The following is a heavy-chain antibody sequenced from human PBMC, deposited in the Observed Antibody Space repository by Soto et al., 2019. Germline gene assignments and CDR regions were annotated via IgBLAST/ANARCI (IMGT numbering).Heavy chain of an antibody. CDR3: AKGGGSCCFDC. Sequence: HLGGSLRLSCAASGFTFSNYAMSWVRQAPGKGLEWVSAISGSGGSTYYADSVKGRVTISRDSSKNTLYLHMNSLRAEDTAVYYCAKGGGSCCFDCWGQGTLVTVSS. V-gene: IGHV3-23*01. CDR2: ISGSGGST. J-gene: IGHJ4*02. D-gene: IGHD2-15*01. CDR1: GFTFSNYA.